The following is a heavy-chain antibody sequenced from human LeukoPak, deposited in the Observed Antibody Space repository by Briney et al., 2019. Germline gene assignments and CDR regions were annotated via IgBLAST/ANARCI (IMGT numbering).Heavy chain of an antibody. J-gene: IGHJ5*02. D-gene: IGHD2-2*02. CDR1: GGTFSSYA. CDR3: ARGGRYCSSASCYIEPTNWFDR. Sequence: SVKASCKASGGTFSSYAISWVRQSPGQGLEWRGGFIPFFGIADYAQKFQGRVRITTDESTSTDYMELSSLRSEDTAVYYCARGGRYCSSASCYIEPTNWFDRWGQGTLVAVSS. CDR2: FIPFFGIA. V-gene: IGHV1-69*05.